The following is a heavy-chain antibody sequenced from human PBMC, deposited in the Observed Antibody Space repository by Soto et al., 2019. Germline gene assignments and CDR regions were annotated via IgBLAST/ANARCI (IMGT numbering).Heavy chain of an antibody. Sequence: EVQLVESGGGLVQPGGSLRLSCAPSGFALSSYWMHWVRQVPGKGLVWVSRINPDGSRVDYAYYVRGRFTISRDDAKHTLFLQMNSLRAEVTALYYCARVPVVVYGKFDPWGQGTLVTVSS. CDR2: INPDGSRV. D-gene: IGHD3-22*01. CDR3: ARVPVVVYGKFDP. J-gene: IGHJ5*02. CDR1: GFALSSYW. V-gene: IGHV3-74*01.